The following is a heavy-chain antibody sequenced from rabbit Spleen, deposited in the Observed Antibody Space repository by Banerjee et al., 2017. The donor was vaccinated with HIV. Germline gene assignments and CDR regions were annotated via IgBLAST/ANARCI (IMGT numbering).Heavy chain of an antibody. CDR3: ARARDTYDDVGDYARLDL. CDR2: INAVTGKA. CDR1: GFSFSNKAV. V-gene: IGHV1S45*01. Sequence: QEQLVESGGGLVRPEGSLKLSCKASGFSFSNKAVMCWVRQAPGKGLEWIACINAVTGKAVYASWAKGRFTFSKTSSTTVTLQMNSLTAADTATYFCARARDTYDDVGDYARLDLWGPGTLVTVS. D-gene: IGHD2-1*01. J-gene: IGHJ3*01.